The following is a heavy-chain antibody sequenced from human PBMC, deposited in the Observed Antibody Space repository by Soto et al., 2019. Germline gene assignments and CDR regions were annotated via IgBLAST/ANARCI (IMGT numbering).Heavy chain of an antibody. D-gene: IGHD2-2*01. CDR3: ARDGYCTSTGCRYFYNY. V-gene: IGHV1-3*01. Sequence: GASVKVSCTASGYTFTTYTIHWVRQAPGQRLEWMGWINAGNGNTKYSQEFQGRATIIRDTSASTVYMELSSLRSEDTAVYYCARDGYCTSTGCRYFYNYWGQGTLVTVSS. CDR1: GYTFTTYT. CDR2: INAGNGNT. J-gene: IGHJ4*02.